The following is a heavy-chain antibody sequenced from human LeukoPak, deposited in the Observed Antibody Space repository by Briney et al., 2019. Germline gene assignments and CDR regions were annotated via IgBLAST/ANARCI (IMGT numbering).Heavy chain of an antibody. Sequence: PGGSLRLSCTASGFSVSTYPMAWVRQAPGKGLQWVSTITASGTDTFYADSVKGRFTISRDNSKNTLYLQMNSLRVEDTAVYYCARDSSMLRGPLVIYYFDFWGQGTLVTVSS. V-gene: IGHV3-23*01. CDR1: GFSVSTYP. J-gene: IGHJ4*02. CDR2: ITASGTDT. D-gene: IGHD3-10*01. CDR3: ARDSSMLRGPLVIYYFDF.